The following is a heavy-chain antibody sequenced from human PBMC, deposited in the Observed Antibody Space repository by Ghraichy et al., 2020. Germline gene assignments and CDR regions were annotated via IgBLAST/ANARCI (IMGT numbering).Heavy chain of an antibody. CDR2: ISRSSRYI. Sequence: LSLTCAASGFSFDSYAMNWVRQAPGQGLEWVSSISRSSRYIYYADSVRGRFTISRDNDKNSLYLQMDSLRAEETAIYYCAGNYLYYYAFDIWGQGTTVTVSS. CDR1: GFSFDSYA. CDR3: AGNYLYYYAFDI. D-gene: IGHD5-24*01. V-gene: IGHV3-21*06. J-gene: IGHJ6*02.